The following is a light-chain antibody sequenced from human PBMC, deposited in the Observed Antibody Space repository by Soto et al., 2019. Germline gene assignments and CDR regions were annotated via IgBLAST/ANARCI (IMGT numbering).Light chain of an antibody. J-gene: IGLJ1*01. CDR1: SSDVGSYNR. Sequence: QSAVTQPPSVSGSPGQSVTISCTGTSSDVGSYNRLSWYQQPPGTAPKLIMYEVNTRPSGVPDRFSGSKSGSTASLTISGLQAEDEADYYCSLYISGSTDVFGTGTKGTV. V-gene: IGLV2-18*01. CDR3: SLYISGSTDV. CDR2: EVN.